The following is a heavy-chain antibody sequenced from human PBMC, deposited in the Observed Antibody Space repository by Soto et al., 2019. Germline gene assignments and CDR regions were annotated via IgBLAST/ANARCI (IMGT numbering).Heavy chain of an antibody. CDR3: ARDRGMGFGELSNWFDP. V-gene: IGHV4-31*03. Sequence: QVQLQESGPGLVKPSQTLSLTCTVSGGSISSGGYYWSWIRQHPGRGLERFGYIYYRGRTYYSPSLKTRVTITVDTSKNRFSLNVSAVTAADTAVYYCARDRGMGFGELSNWFDPWGQGTLVTVSS. CDR2: IYYRGRT. J-gene: IGHJ5*02. CDR1: GGSISSGGYY. D-gene: IGHD3-10*01.